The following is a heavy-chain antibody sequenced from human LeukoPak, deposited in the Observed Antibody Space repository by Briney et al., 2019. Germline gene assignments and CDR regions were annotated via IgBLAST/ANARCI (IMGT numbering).Heavy chain of an antibody. CDR1: GGSISSSSYY. CDR3: ARHQYDNSGHAFDI. D-gene: IGHD1-1*01. J-gene: IGHJ3*02. Sequence: PSETLSLTRTVSGGSISSSSYYWGWIRQPPGKGLEWIGSIYYSGSTYYNPSLKSRVTISVDTSKNQFSLKLSSLTAADTAVYYCARHQYDNSGHAFDIWGQGTRVTVSS. V-gene: IGHV4-39*01. CDR2: IYYSGST.